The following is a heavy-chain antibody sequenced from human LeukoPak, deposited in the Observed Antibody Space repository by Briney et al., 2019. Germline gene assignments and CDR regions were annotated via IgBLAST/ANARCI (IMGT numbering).Heavy chain of an antibody. Sequence: ASVKVSCKASGYTFTGYYMHWVRQAPGKGLEWMGDFDPEDGETIYAQKFQGRVTMTEDTSTDTAYMELSSLRSEDTAVYYCATVASPGYSSGWYGYWGQGTLVTVSS. CDR2: FDPEDGET. V-gene: IGHV1-24*01. D-gene: IGHD6-19*01. CDR3: ATVASPGYSSGWYGY. J-gene: IGHJ4*02. CDR1: GYTFTGYY.